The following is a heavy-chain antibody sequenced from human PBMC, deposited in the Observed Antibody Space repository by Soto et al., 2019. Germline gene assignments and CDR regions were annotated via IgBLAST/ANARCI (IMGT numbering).Heavy chain of an antibody. CDR1: GGSINGYY. CDR2: IYDSGST. CDR3: AKAWSDTALPNDY. J-gene: IGHJ4*02. Sequence: SETLSLTCTVSGGSINGYYWSWIRQPPGKGLEWIGYIYDSGSTNYNPSMKGRFTISRDNSKNTLYLQLNSLRAEDTAVYYCAKAWSDTALPNDYWGQGTPVTVSS. V-gene: IGHV4-59*12. D-gene: IGHD5-18*01.